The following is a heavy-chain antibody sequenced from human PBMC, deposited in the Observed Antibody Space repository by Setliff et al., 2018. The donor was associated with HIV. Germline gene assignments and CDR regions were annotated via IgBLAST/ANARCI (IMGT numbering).Heavy chain of an antibody. D-gene: IGHD3-22*01. J-gene: IGHJ4*02. V-gene: IGHV3-21*01. CDR2: ITSSGRYI. CDR1: GFTFSSYN. CDR3: ARDRASSAYYSHFDY. Sequence: PGGSLRLSCAASGFTFSSYNMNWVRQAPGKGLEWVSSITSSGRYIYYADSVKGRFTISKDNAQNSLYLQMNSLRAEDTAVYYCARDRASSAYYSHFDYWGQGSLVTVSS.